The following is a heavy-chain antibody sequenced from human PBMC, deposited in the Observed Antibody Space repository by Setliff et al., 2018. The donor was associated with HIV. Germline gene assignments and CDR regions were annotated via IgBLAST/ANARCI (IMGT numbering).Heavy chain of an antibody. D-gene: IGHD5-12*01. J-gene: IGHJ4*02. Sequence: ASVKVSCKASGYTFTGYYMHWVRQAPGQGLEWMGWINPNSGGTNYAQKFQGRVTMTRDTSISTAYMELSSLRSEDTAVYYCARGGGYDVVIYFDYWGQGTLVTVSS. V-gene: IGHV1-2*02. CDR3: ARGGGYDVVIYFDY. CDR2: INPNSGGT. CDR1: GYTFTGYY.